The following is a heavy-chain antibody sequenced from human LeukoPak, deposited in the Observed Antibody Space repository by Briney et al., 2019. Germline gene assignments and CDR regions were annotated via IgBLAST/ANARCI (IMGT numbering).Heavy chain of an antibody. V-gene: IGHV4-61*02. J-gene: IGHJ5*02. D-gene: IGHD3-22*01. Sequence: SETLSLTCTVSGGSISSGDYYWSWIRQPAGKALEWIGRIYASGRTNYKPSLKSRVTISIDRSQNQFSLEVRSVTAADTAVYYCARGVDSGGYQHKGFDPWGQGTLVSVSS. CDR1: GGSISSGDYY. CDR3: ARGVDSGGYQHKGFDP. CDR2: IYASGRT.